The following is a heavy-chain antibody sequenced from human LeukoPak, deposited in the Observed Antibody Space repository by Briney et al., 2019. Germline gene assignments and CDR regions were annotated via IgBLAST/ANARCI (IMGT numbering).Heavy chain of an antibody. Sequence: GGSLRLSCAASEFTVNNNYMIWVRQAPGKGLEWVSVIYGGGSTYYADSVKGRFIISRDHSKNALYLQMNSLRAEDTAVYYCAAGVVISESVDYWGQGTLVTVSS. D-gene: IGHD3-3*01. CDR3: AAGVVISESVDY. J-gene: IGHJ4*02. CDR2: IYGGGST. CDR1: EFTVNNNY. V-gene: IGHV3-66*01.